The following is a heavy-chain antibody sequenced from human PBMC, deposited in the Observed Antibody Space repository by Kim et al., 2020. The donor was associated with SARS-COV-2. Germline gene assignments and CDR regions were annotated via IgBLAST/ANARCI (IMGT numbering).Heavy chain of an antibody. V-gene: IGHV4-4*02. J-gene: IGHJ3*02. CDR2: IYHSGST. Sequence: SETLSLTCAVSGGSISSSNWWSWVRQPPGKGLEWIEEIYHSGSTNYNPSLKSRVTISVDKSKNQFSLKLSSVTAADTAVYYCARDFTDGNTYYYDSSGYPDAFDIWGQGTMVTVSS. CDR1: GGSISSSNW. CDR3: ARDFTDGNTYYYDSSGYPDAFDI. D-gene: IGHD3-22*01.